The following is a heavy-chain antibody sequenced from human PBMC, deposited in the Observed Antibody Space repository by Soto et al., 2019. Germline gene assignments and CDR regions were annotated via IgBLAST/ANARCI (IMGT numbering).Heavy chain of an antibody. D-gene: IGHD2-15*01. CDR3: ARGAPRLLPHWHFDL. V-gene: IGHV4-38-2*01. J-gene: IGHJ2*01. Sequence: SETLSLTCAVSGYSISSGYYWGRIRQPPGKGLEWIGSIYHSGSTYYNPSLKSRVTISVDTSKNQFSLKLSSVTAADTAVYYCARGAPRLLPHWHFDLWGRGTIVTVSS. CDR2: IYHSGST. CDR1: GYSISSGYY.